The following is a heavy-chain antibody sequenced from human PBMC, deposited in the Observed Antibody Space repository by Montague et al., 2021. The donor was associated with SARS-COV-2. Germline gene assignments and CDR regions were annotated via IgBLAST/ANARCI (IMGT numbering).Heavy chain of an antibody. Sequence: SETLSLTCTVSGGSINDHYRSWIRQSPGKGLAWIGYISSNGETNYNPSLKSRVTISVDTSKNQFSLKLSSVTAADTAVYYCARGLDPWGQGTLVTVSS. J-gene: IGHJ5*02. CDR1: GGSINDHY. CDR2: ISSNGET. V-gene: IGHV4-4*08. CDR3: ARGLDP.